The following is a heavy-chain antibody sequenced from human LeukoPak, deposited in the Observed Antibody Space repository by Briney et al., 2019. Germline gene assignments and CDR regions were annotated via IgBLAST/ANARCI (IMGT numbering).Heavy chain of an antibody. CDR3: VRDRGTYRPIDY. CDR1: AFILNAYN. CDR2: ISYTGTYI. V-gene: IGHV3-21*04. D-gene: IGHD1-26*01. J-gene: IGHJ4*02. Sequence: GGSLRLSCAASAFILNAYNMNWGRKAPGKGLGWGSSISYTGTYIYYADSVKGRFTISRDNAQNSLYLQMNSLRAEDTAIYYCVRDRGTYRPIDYWGQGALVTVSS.